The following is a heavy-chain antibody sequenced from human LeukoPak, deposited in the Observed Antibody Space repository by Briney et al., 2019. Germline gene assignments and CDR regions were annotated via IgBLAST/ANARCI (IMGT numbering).Heavy chain of an antibody. CDR3: ARGELWFGELLFDY. J-gene: IGHJ4*02. V-gene: IGHV1-8*03. Sequence: ASVKVSCKASGYAFTSYDINWVRQATGQGLEWMGWMNPNSGNTGYAQKFQGRVTITRNTSISTAYMELSSLRSEDTAVYYCARGELWFGELLFDYWGQGTLVTVSS. CDR1: GYAFTSYD. CDR2: MNPNSGNT. D-gene: IGHD3-10*01.